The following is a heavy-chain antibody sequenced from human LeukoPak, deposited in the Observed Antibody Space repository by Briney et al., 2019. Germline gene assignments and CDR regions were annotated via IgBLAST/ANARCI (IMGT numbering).Heavy chain of an antibody. Sequence: GGPLRLSCAASGFTFSNYWMHWVRQAPGKGLVWVSRVNSDGSSTSYADPVKGRFTISRDNAKNTVYLQMNSLRAEDTAVYYCGRGGKVEQLVLARWGQGSLVTVSS. CDR2: VNSDGSST. CDR3: GRGGKVEQLVLAR. CDR1: GFTFSNYW. J-gene: IGHJ4*02. V-gene: IGHV3-74*01. D-gene: IGHD6-13*01.